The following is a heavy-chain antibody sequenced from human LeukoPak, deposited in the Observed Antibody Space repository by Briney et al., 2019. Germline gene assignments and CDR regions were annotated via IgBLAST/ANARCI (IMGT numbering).Heavy chain of an antibody. J-gene: IGHJ3*02. Sequence: PSETLSLTCTVSGGSISSYYWSWIRQPPGKGLEWIGYIYYSGSTNYNPSLKSRVTISVDTSKNQFSLKLSSVTAADTAVYYCARVGSSGWYVSDAFDIWGQGTMVTVSS. CDR2: IYYSGST. D-gene: IGHD6-19*01. CDR3: ARVGSSGWYVSDAFDI. CDR1: GGSISSYY. V-gene: IGHV4-59*12.